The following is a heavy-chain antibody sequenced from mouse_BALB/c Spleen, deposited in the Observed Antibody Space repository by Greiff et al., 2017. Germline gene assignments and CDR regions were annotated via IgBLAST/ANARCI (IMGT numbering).Heavy chain of an antibody. D-gene: IGHD2-14*01. J-gene: IGHJ4*01. CDR1: GFTFSSFG. CDR3: AIHRYDGYYYAMDY. CDR2: ISSGSSTI. V-gene: IGHV5-17*02. Sequence: EVKLMESGGGLVQPGGSRKLSCAASGFTFSSFGMHWVRQAPEKGLEWVAYISSGSSTIYYADTVKGRFTISRDNPKNTLFLQMTSLRSEDTAMYYCAIHRYDGYYYAMDYWGQGTSVTVSS.